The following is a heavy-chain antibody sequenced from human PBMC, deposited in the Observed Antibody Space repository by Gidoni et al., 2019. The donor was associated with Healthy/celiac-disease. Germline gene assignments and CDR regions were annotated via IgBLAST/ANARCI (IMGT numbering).Heavy chain of an antibody. Sequence: LPLSRAATGFTFSSYAMSWVRQAPGKGLEWVSAISGSGGSTYYADSVKGRFTISRDNSKNTLYLQMNSLRAEDTAVYYCAKGPIASPFDPWGQGTLVTVSS. V-gene: IGHV3-23*01. D-gene: IGHD6-13*01. CDR3: AKGPIASPFDP. CDR2: ISGSGGST. J-gene: IGHJ5*02. CDR1: GFTFSSYA.